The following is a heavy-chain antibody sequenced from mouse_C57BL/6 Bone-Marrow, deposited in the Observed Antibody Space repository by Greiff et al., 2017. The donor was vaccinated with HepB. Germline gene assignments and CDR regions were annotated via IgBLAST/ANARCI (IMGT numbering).Heavy chain of an antibody. CDR3: ARWKGVLRSYWYFDV. Sequence: EVKLQESGPELVKPGASVKISCKASGYSFTDYNMNWVKQSNGKSLEWIGVINPNYGTTSYNQKFKGKATLTVDQSSSTAYMQLNSLTSEDSAVYYCARWKGVLRSYWYFDVWGTGTTVTVSS. CDR2: INPNYGTT. V-gene: IGHV1-39*01. J-gene: IGHJ1*03. D-gene: IGHD1-1*01. CDR1: GYSFTDYN.